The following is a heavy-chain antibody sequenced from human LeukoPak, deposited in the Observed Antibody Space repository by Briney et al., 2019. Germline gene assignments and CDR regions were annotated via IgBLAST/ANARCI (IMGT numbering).Heavy chain of an antibody. CDR1: GASFSGYY. V-gene: IGHV4-34*01. Sequence: SETLSLTCGVSGASFSGYYWSWIRQPPGKGLEWIGEINHSGGTNYNPSLKSRVTISVETSKKQFSLNLRSVTAEDTAVYYCATDRYYGSGSYYKFDYWGQGTLVTVSS. CDR2: INHSGGT. D-gene: IGHD3-10*01. J-gene: IGHJ4*02. CDR3: ATDRYYGSGSYYKFDY.